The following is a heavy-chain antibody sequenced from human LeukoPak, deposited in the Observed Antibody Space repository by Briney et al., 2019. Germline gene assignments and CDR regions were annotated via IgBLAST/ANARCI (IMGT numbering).Heavy chain of an antibody. J-gene: IGHJ6*02. Sequence: GGSLRLSCAASGFTYSSYSMNWVHQAPGKGLEWVSSISSSSNYIYYADSVKGRFTISRDNAKNSLYLQMNSLRAEDTAVYYCARDRLPGAYYYYYGMDVWGQGTTVTVSS. D-gene: IGHD6-6*01. CDR2: ISSSSNYI. CDR1: GFTYSSYS. V-gene: IGHV3-21*01. CDR3: ARDRLPGAYYYYYGMDV.